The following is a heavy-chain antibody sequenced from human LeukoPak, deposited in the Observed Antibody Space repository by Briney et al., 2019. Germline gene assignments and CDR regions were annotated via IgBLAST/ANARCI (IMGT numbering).Heavy chain of an antibody. CDR3: VRVLGRPSLYYGLDV. CDR2: MNPGPGST. J-gene: IGHJ6*02. CDR1: GYIFTNYA. Sequence: ASVKVSCKAPGYIFTNYAFSWVRQAPGQGLEWMGWMNPGPGSTGYAQKFQGRVTMTSDTSAGTAYLELSSLRSEDAAVYYCVRVLGRPSLYYGLDVWGQGTTVTVSS. D-gene: IGHD3-16*01. V-gene: IGHV1-8*01.